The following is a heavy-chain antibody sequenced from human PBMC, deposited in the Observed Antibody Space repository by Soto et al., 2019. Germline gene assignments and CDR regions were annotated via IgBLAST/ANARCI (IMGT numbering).Heavy chain of an antibody. Sequence: SGPTLVNPTQTLTLTCTFSGFSLSTSGMRVSWIRQPPGKALEWLARIDWDDDKFYSTSLKTRLTISKDTSKNQVVLTMTNMDPVDTATYYCARILGDGYNFDYWGQGTLATVSS. J-gene: IGHJ4*02. CDR2: IDWDDDK. D-gene: IGHD5-12*01. CDR3: ARILGDGYNFDY. CDR1: GFSLSTSGMR. V-gene: IGHV2-70*04.